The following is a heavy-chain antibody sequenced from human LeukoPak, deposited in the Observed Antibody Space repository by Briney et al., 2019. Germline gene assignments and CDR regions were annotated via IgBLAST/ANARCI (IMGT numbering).Heavy chain of an antibody. CDR2: IKQDGSEK. CDR3: ARGGWHVDY. Sequence: GGSLRLSCAAPGFTFSSYWMSWVRQAPGKGLEWVANIKQDGSEKYYVDSVKGRFTISRDNAKNSLYLQMNSLRAEDTAVYYCARGGWHVDYWGQGTLVTVSS. D-gene: IGHD2-15*01. J-gene: IGHJ4*02. CDR1: GFTFSSYW. V-gene: IGHV3-7*01.